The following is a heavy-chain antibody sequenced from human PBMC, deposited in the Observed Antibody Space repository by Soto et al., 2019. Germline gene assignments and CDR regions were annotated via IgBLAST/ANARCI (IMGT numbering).Heavy chain of an antibody. Sequence: GGSLRLSCAASGFTFSSYAMHWVRQAPGKGLEWVAVISYDGSNKYYADSVKGRFTISRDNSKNTLYLQMNSLRAEDTAVYYCARSYDSSGYYPPHYYYGMDVWGQGTTVTVSS. CDR2: ISYDGSNK. CDR1: GFTFSSYA. CDR3: ARSYDSSGYYPPHYYYGMDV. V-gene: IGHV3-30-3*01. J-gene: IGHJ6*02. D-gene: IGHD3-22*01.